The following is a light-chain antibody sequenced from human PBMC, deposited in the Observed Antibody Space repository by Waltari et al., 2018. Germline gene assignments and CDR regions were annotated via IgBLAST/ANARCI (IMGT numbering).Light chain of an antibody. CDR2: YDS. Sequence: YVVTQPPSVSVAPGKTATLTCGGENIESKSVTWYQQKPGQAPVWVIFYDSDRPSGIPERFSGSNSGNTATLTISWVEAGDEADYHCQVWDDTTNSGVFGGGTRLTVL. CDR3: QVWDDTTNSGV. CDR1: NIESKS. J-gene: IGLJ3*02. V-gene: IGLV3-21*04.